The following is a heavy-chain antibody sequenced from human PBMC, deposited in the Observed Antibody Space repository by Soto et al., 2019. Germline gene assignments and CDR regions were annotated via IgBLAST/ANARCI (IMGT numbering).Heavy chain of an antibody. CDR1: GGTFSSYT. J-gene: IGHJ6*03. CDR3: AGDNDYYYYMDV. CDR2: IIPILGIA. Sequence: QVQLVQSGAEVKKPGSSVKVSCKASGGTFSSYTINWVRQAPGQGLEWMGRIIPILGIANYAQKFQGRVTITADKSTSTAYMELSSLRSEDTAVYYAAGDNDYYYYMDVWGKGTTVTVSS. V-gene: IGHV1-69*02.